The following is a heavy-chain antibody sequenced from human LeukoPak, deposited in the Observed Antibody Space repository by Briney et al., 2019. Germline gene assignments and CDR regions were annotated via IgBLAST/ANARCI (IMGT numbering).Heavy chain of an antibody. J-gene: IGHJ4*02. CDR3: ARGGPGDY. V-gene: IGHV4-34*01. CDR1: GGSFSGCY. Sequence: PSETLSLTCAVYGGSFSGCYWSWIRQPPGKGLEWIGEINHSGSTNYNPSLKSRVTISVDTSKNQFSLKLSPVTAADTAVYYCARGGPGDYWGQGTLVTVSS. CDR2: INHSGST.